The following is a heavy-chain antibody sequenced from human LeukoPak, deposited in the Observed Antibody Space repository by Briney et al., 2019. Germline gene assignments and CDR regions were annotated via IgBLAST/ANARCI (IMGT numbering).Heavy chain of an antibody. D-gene: IGHD2-21*01. CDR3: ARGIDCGGDCYLFDY. V-gene: IGHV4-30-4*08. Sequence: SQTLSLTCTVSGGSISSGDYYWSWIRQPPGKGLEWIGYIYYSGSTYYNPSLKSRVTISVDTSKNQFSLKLSSVTAADTAVYYCARGIDCGGDCYLFDYWGQGTLVTVSS. CDR1: GGSISSGDYY. CDR2: IYYSGST. J-gene: IGHJ4*02.